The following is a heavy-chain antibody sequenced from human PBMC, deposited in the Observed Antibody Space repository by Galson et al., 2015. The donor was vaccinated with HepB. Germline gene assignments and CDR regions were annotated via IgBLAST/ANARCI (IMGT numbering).Heavy chain of an antibody. V-gene: IGHV3-48*03. Sequence: RLSCAASGFTFSSYEMNWVRQAPGKGLEWVSYISSSGSTIYYADSVKGRFTISRDNAKNSLYLQMNSLRAEDTAVYYCARDLAQQWLVTGYFDYWGQGTLVTVSS. CDR1: GFTFSSYE. J-gene: IGHJ4*02. CDR2: ISSSGSTI. D-gene: IGHD6-19*01. CDR3: ARDLAQQWLVTGYFDY.